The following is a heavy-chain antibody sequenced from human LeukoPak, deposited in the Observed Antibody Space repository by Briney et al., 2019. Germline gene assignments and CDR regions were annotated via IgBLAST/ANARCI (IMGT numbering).Heavy chain of an antibody. CDR2: IYDTGPPT. J-gene: IGHJ4*02. CDR1: GGSISGFV. D-gene: IGHD6-19*01. CDR3: ARLTKGEQWLAYYFDY. Sequence: RSSETLSLTCTVSGGSISGFVWSWIRQPPGEGLDYIGFIYDTGPPTNYNPLLKSRVTLSVDTSKNQFSLNLKSVTAADTAVYYCARLTKGEQWLAYYFDYWGQGALVTVSS. V-gene: IGHV4-59*08.